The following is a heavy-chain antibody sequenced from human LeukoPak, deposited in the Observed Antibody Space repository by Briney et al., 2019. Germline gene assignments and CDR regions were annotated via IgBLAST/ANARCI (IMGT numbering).Heavy chain of an antibody. CDR1: GVSITSYW. V-gene: IGHV3-74*01. Sequence: TGGTLRLSCAASGVSITSYWMHWVRQAPAKGLVWVSRINSDGSGTGYADSVKGRFTISRDNAKNTLYLQLNSLRAEDTAVYYCAREISAYDSYYSHWGQGTLVTVSS. CDR2: INSDGSGT. CDR3: AREISAYDSYYSH. J-gene: IGHJ4*02. D-gene: IGHD5-12*01.